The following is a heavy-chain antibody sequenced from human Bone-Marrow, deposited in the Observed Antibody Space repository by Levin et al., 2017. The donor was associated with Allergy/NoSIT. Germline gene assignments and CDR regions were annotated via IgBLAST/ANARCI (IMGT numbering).Heavy chain of an antibody. CDR2: ISWNSGSI. J-gene: IGHJ4*02. D-gene: IGHD2-15*01. CDR3: AKDTTLLRGGVDY. CDR1: GFKFDNYA. V-gene: IGHV3-9*01. Sequence: GGSLRLSCAASGFKFDNYAMHWIRQVPGKGLEWVSSISWNSGSIGYADSVKGRFTVSRDNAKNSLYLQMNSLRTEDTAFYYCAKDTTLLRGGVDYWGQGTLVTVSS.